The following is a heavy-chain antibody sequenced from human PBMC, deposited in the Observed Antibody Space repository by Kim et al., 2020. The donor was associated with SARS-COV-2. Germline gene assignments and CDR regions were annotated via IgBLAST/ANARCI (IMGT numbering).Heavy chain of an antibody. D-gene: IGHD2-2*02. V-gene: IGHV3-30*18. Sequence: GGSLRLSCAASGFTFSSYGMHWVRQAPGKGLEWVAVISYDGSNKYYADSVKGRFTISRDNSKNTLYLQMNSLRAEDTAVYYCAKADNRYCSSTSCYIGGLDYWGQGTLVTVSS. J-gene: IGHJ4*02. CDR3: AKADNRYCSSTSCYIGGLDY. CDR1: GFTFSSYG. CDR2: ISYDGSNK.